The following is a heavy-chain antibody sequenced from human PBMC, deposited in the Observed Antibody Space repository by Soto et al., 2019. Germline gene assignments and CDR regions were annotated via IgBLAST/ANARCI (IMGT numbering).Heavy chain of an antibody. V-gene: IGHV1-8*01. Sequence: ASVKVSCKASGYTFTSYDINWVRQATGQGLEWMGWMNPNSGNTGYAQKFQGRVTMTRNTSISTAYMELSSLRSEDTAVYYCARGPAGNYGLSNYGLYYYYYYGMDVWGQGTTVTVSS. J-gene: IGHJ6*02. CDR2: MNPNSGNT. CDR1: GYTFTSYD. CDR3: ARGPAGNYGLSNYGLYYYYYYGMDV. D-gene: IGHD3-10*01.